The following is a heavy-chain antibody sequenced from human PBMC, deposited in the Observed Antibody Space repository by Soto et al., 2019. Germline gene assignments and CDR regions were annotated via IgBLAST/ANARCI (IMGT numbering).Heavy chain of an antibody. V-gene: IGHV3-30*18. Sequence: QVQLVESGGGVVQPGRSLRLSCAASGFTFSSYGMHWVRQAPGKGLEWVAVISYDGSNKYYGDSVKGRFTISRDNSENTLYLRMNSLRPEDTAVYYCAKAVAGYWGQGTLVTVSS. CDR3: AKAVAGY. D-gene: IGHD6-19*01. CDR2: ISYDGSNK. CDR1: GFTFSSYG. J-gene: IGHJ4*02.